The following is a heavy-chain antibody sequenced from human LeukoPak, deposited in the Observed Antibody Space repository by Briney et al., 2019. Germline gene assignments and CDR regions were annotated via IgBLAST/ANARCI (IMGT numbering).Heavy chain of an antibody. Sequence: GGSLRLSCAASGFTFSSYSMNWVRQAPGKGLEWVSSISSSSSYIYYADSVKGRFTISRDLQMDSLTADDTAVYFCACLRGPSDYWGQGTLVTVSS. CDR2: ISSSSSYI. D-gene: IGHD4-17*01. CDR1: GFTFSSYS. CDR3: ACLRGPSDY. V-gene: IGHV3-21*01. J-gene: IGHJ4*02.